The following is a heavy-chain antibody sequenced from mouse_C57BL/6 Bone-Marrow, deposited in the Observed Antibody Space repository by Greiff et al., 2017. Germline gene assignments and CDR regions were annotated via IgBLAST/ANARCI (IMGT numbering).Heavy chain of an antibody. D-gene: IGHD4-1*01. J-gene: IGHJ1*03. Sequence: EVKLVESGGGLVQPGGSLSLSCAASGFTFTDYYMSWVRQPPGKALEWLGFIRNKANGYTTEYSASVKGRFTISRDNSQSILYLQMNALRAEDSATDYCARYGNWDRYFDVWGTGTTVTVSS. CDR2: IRNKANGYTT. CDR1: GFTFTDYY. V-gene: IGHV7-3*01. CDR3: ARYGNWDRYFDV.